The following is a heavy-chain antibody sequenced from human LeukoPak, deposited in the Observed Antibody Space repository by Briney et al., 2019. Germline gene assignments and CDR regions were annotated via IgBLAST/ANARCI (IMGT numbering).Heavy chain of an antibody. CDR1: GFTFSSYS. CDR2: ISSSSSTI. Sequence: PGGSLRLSCAASGFTFSSYSMNWVRQAPGKGLGWVSYISSSSSTIYYADSVKGRFTISRDNAKNSLYLQMDSLRAEDTAVYYCARDSGIWYFDLWGRGTLVTVSS. D-gene: IGHD1-14*01. CDR3: ARDSGIWYFDL. J-gene: IGHJ2*01. V-gene: IGHV3-48*01.